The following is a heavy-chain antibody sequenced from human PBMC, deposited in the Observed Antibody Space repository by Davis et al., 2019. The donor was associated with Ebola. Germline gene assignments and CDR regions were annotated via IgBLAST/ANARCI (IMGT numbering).Heavy chain of an antibody. CDR3: AKDRGYIVVVPAAD. J-gene: IGHJ4*02. CDR1: VITFSSYA. Sequence: GESLKISCTDSVITFSSYAMTWVRQAPGKGLEWVSAISGSGGSTYYADSVKGRFTISRDNSKNTLYLQMNSLRAEDTAVYYCAKDRGYIVVVPAADWGQGTLVTVSS. V-gene: IGHV3-23*01. CDR2: ISGSGGST. D-gene: IGHD2-2*01.